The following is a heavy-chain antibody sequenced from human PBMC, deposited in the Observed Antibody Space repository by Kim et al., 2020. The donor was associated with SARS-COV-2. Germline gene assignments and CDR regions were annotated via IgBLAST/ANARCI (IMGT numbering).Heavy chain of an antibody. CDR1: GRSISRSSYY. CDR2: IYYSGNT. J-gene: IGHJ4*02. Sequence: SETLSLTCTVSGRSISRSSYYWGWIRQPPGKGLEWIGTIYYSGNTYYNPSLKSRVTISVDTSKNQFSLELNSVTAADTAVYYCASGIVVLPPPMVSMGIAAVDYWGQGTLVTVSS. CDR3: ASGIVVLPPPMVSMGIAAVDY. V-gene: IGHV4-39*01. D-gene: IGHD6-13*01.